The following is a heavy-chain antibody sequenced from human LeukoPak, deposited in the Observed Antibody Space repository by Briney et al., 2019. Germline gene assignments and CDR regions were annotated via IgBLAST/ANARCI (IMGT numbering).Heavy chain of an antibody. V-gene: IGHV3-23*01. CDR1: GFTFSSYG. Sequence: GGSLRLSCAAPGFTFSSYGMSWVRQAPGKGLEWVSAISGSGGSTYYADSVKGRFTISRDNAKNTLYLQMNSLRAEDTAVYYCARDYDPYYMDVWGKGTTVTVSS. CDR3: ARDYDPYYMDV. CDR2: ISGSGGST. J-gene: IGHJ6*03. D-gene: IGHD3-16*01.